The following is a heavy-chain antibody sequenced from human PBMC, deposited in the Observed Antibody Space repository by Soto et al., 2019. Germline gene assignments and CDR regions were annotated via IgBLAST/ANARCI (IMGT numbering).Heavy chain of an antibody. Sequence: QVKLVESGGDLVKPGGSLRLSCAASGFSFSDYFMAWVRQAPGKGLEWISLISSSGGATYYTDAVKGRFTISRDNAKDSLYLQLNSVRAEDTAVYYCARRGVTGYYRTFDYWGQGAQVTVSS. V-gene: IGHV3-11*01. D-gene: IGHD3-9*01. J-gene: IGHJ4*02. CDR1: GFSFSDYF. CDR2: ISSSGGAT. CDR3: ARRGVTGYYRTFDY.